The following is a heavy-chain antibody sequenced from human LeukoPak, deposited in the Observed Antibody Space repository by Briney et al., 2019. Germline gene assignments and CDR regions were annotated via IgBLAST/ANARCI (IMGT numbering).Heavy chain of an antibody. J-gene: IGHJ4*02. CDR1: GSTFSNYA. D-gene: IGHD3-3*01. CDR2: ISYDGSYK. CDR3: AEALRFLEWLLPGGLDY. V-gene: IGHV3-30*18. Sequence: GRSLRLSCAASGSTFSNYAIHWVRQAPGKGLEWVAVISYDGSYKYYADSVKGRFTISRDNSKNTLYLQMNSLRTEDTAVYYCAEALRFLEWLLPGGLDYWGQGTLVTVSS.